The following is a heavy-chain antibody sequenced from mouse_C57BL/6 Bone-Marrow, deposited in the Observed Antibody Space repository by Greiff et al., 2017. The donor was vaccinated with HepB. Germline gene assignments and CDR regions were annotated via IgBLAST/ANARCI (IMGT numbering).Heavy chain of an antibody. V-gene: IGHV1-5*01. D-gene: IGHD2-4*01. CDR1: GYTFTSYW. CDR3: TRIDYDGGWFAY. J-gene: IGHJ3*01. CDR2: IYPGNSDT. Sequence: VQLQQSGTVLARPGASVKMSCKTSGYTFTSYWMHWVKQRPGQGLEWIGAIYPGNSDTSYNQKFKGKAKLTAVTSASTAYMELSSLTNEDSAVYYCTRIDYDGGWFAYWGQGTLVTVSA.